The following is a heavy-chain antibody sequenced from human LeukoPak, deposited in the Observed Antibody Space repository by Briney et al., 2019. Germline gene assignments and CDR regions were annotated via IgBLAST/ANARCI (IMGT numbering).Heavy chain of an antibody. CDR1: GGSISSGSYY. V-gene: IGHV4-61*02. J-gene: IGHJ4*02. CDR3: ARGRPLRLFGY. Sequence: SQTLSLTCTVSGGSISSGSYYWSWIRQPAGKGLEWIGRIYTSGSTNYNPSLKSRVTISVDTSKNQFSLKLRSVTAADTAVYYCARGRPLRLFGYWGQGTLVTVSS. D-gene: IGHD6-25*01. CDR2: IYTSGST.